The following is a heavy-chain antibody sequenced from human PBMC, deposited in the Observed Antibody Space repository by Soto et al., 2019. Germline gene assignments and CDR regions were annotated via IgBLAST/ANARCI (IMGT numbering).Heavy chain of an antibody. V-gene: IGHV4-39*01. CDR1: GGSISSSSYY. CDR3: ARGHKITGTLYPYYFDY. D-gene: IGHD1-7*01. CDR2: IYYNGST. J-gene: IGHJ4*02. Sequence: SETLSLTCTVSGGSISSSSYYWGWIRQPPGKGLEWIGSIYYNGSTYYNPSLKSRVTISVDTSKNQFSLKLSSVTAADTAVYYCARGHKITGTLYPYYFDYWGQGTLVTVSS.